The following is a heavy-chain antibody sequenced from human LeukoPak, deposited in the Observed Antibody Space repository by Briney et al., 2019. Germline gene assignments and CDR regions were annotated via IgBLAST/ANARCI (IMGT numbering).Heavy chain of an antibody. J-gene: IGHJ3*02. V-gene: IGHV3-48*03. D-gene: IGHD3-22*01. Sequence: GGSLRLSCAASGFTFSSYEMNWVRQAPGKGLEWVSYISSSGSTIYYADSVKGRFTISRDNAKNSLYLQMNSLRAEDTAVYYCARKGMGFASVVVVRDHDALDIWGQGTMVTVSS. CDR2: ISSSGSTI. CDR3: ARKGMGFASVVVVRDHDALDI. CDR1: GFTFSSYE.